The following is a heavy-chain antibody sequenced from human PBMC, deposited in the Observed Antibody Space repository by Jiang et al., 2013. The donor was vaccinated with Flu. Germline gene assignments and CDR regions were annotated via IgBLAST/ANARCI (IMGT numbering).Heavy chain of an antibody. Sequence: TFSSYSMNSGPPGVQGRGLEWVSSISSSSSYIYYADSVKGRFTISRDNAKNSLYLQMNSLRAEDTAVYYCARDHYYYDSSGYYSNWFDPWGQGTLVTVSS. CDR1: TFSSYS. J-gene: IGHJ5*02. CDR2: ISSSSSYI. V-gene: IGHV3-21*01. CDR3: ARDHYYYDSSGYYSNWFDP. D-gene: IGHD3-22*01.